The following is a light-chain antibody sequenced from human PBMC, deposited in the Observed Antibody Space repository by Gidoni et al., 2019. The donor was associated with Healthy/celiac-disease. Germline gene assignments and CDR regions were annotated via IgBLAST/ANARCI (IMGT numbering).Light chain of an antibody. CDR2: DAS. CDR3: QQFNSYPPT. CDR1: QGISSA. V-gene: IGKV1-13*02. J-gene: IGKJ1*01. Sequence: AIQLTQSPSSLSASVGDRVTITCRAIQGISSALDWYQQKPGKAPKLLIDDASSLESGVPSRFSGSGSGTDFTLTISSLQPEDFATYYCQQFNSYPPTFGQGTKVEIK.